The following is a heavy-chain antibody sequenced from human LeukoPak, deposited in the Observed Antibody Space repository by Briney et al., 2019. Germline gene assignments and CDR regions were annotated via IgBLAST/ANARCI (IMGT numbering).Heavy chain of an antibody. CDR1: GGSISSYY. CDR3: ARLQQQRVYYYYYYMDV. V-gene: IGHV4-4*09. CDR2: IYTSGST. Sequence: KPSETLSLTCTVSGGSISSYYWSWIRQPPGKGLEWIGYIYTSGSTNYNPSLKGRVTISVDTSKNQFSLKLSSVTAADAAVYYCARLQQQRVYYYYYYMDVWGKGTTVTVSS. J-gene: IGHJ6*03. D-gene: IGHD6-13*01.